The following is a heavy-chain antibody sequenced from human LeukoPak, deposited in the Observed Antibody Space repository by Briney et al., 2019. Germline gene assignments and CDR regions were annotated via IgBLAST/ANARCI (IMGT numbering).Heavy chain of an antibody. D-gene: IGHD3-22*01. CDR1: GFTFSDYY. V-gene: IGHV3-11*05. CDR3: ARVASSGYHLDY. Sequence: AGGSLRLSCAASGFTFSDYYMSWIRQAPGKGLEWVSYISSSIYTNYADSVKGRFTISRDNAKNSLYLQMNSLRAEDTAVYYCARVASSGYHLDYWGQGTLVTVS. CDR2: ISSSIYT. J-gene: IGHJ4*02.